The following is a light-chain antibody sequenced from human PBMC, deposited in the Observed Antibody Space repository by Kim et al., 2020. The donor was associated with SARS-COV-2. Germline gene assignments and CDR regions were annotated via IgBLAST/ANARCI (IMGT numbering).Light chain of an antibody. CDR2: AAS. CDR3: QKYNSAPWT. CDR1: QDIANS. J-gene: IGKJ1*01. Sequence: SASIGGRFPLTCRASQDIANSLAWYQQKPGKVPQVLIYAASTLQSGVPSRFSGSGSGTEFTLTIASLQTEDVATYYCQKYNSAPWTFGPGTKLEI. V-gene: IGKV1-27*01.